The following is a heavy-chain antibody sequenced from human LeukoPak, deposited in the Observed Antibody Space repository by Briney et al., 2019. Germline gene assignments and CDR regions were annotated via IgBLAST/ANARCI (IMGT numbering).Heavy chain of an antibody. CDR1: GFTFSSYA. J-gene: IGHJ4*02. CDR2: ISYDGSNK. V-gene: IGHV3-30-3*01. D-gene: IGHD3-10*01. CDR3: ARAGSHWHYVY. Sequence: GGSLRLSCAASGFTFSSYAMHWVRQAPGKGLEWVAVISYDGSNKYYADSVKGRFTISRDNSKNTLSLQMNSLRAEDTAVYYCARAGSHWHYVYWGQGTVVTVSS.